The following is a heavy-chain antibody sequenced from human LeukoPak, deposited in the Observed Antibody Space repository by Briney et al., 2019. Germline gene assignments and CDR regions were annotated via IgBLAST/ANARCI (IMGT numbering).Heavy chain of an antibody. V-gene: IGHV3-7*01. CDR1: GFTFSSYE. CDR2: IKQDGSEK. J-gene: IGHJ1*01. CDR3: ARLKRSSWAGGMDFQH. Sequence: SGGSLRLSCAASGFTFSSYEMNWVRQAPGKGLEWVANIKQDGSEKYYVDSVKGRFTISRDNAKNSLYPQMNSLRAEDTAVYYCARLKRSSWAGGMDFQHWGQGTLVTVSS. D-gene: IGHD6-13*01.